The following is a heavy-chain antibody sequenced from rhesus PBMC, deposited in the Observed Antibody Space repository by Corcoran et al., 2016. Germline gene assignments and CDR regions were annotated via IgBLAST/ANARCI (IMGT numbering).Heavy chain of an antibody. J-gene: IGHJ4*01. CDR3: ARINWPRYYVDY. CDR1: GFSLTTSGMG. D-gene: IGHD1-26*01. Sequence: QVTLKESGPALVKPTQTLTLTCTFSGFSLTTSGMGVGWIRQPPGKALEWLALIYWDDDKRYSTCLKSRLTISKDTSKNQGVLTMTNMDPVDTATYDWARINWPRYYVDYWGQGVLVTVSS. V-gene: IGHV2-174*01. CDR2: IYWDDDK.